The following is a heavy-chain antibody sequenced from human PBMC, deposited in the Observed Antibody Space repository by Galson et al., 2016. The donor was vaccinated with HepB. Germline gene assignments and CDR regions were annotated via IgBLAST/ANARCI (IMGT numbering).Heavy chain of an antibody. V-gene: IGHV3-23*01. D-gene: IGHD1-14*01. CDR3: ARGNHLDV. J-gene: IGHJ6*04. CDR1: GFTFTNYA. Sequence: SLRLSCAASGFTFTNYAMNWVRQAPGKGLEWVSTISTGGGATYYAASVKGRFTISRDNSKSTLYLQMSSLRVGDTALYYCARGNHLDVWGRGTTVTVSS. CDR2: ISTGGGAT.